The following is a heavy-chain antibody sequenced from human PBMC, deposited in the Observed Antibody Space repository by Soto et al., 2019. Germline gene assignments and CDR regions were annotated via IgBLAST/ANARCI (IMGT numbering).Heavy chain of an antibody. V-gene: IGHV3-49*04. D-gene: IGHD3-10*01. CDR2: IRSKAYGGTT. CDR3: TRDPPMVRGVDDWFDP. CDR1: GFTFGDYA. Sequence: GSLRLSCTASGFTFGDYAMSWVRQAPGKGLEWVGFIRSKAYGGTTEYAASVKGRFTISRDDSKSIAYLQMNSLKTEDTAVYYCTRDPPMVRGVDDWFDPWGQGTLVTVSS. J-gene: IGHJ5*02.